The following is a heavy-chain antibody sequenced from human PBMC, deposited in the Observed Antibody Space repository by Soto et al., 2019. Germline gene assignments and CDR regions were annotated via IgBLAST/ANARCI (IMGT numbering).Heavy chain of an antibody. CDR1: GFSFSGSA. Sequence: EVQLVKSGGGLVQPGGSLKLSCAASGFSFSGSAMHWVRQASGKGLEWVGRIRSKANSYATAYAASVKGRFTISRDDSKNTAYLQMNSLRIEDTAVYYCTRREVLEDGIDVWCQGTTVTVSS. V-gene: IGHV3-73*02. CDR3: TRREVLEDGIDV. CDR2: IRSKANSYAT. J-gene: IGHJ6*02. D-gene: IGHD1-1*01.